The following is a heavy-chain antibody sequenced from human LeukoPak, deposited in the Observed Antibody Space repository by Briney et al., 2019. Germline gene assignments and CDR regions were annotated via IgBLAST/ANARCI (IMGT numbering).Heavy chain of an antibody. D-gene: IGHD4-17*01. V-gene: IGHV3-7*01. Sequence: GGSLRLSCAASGFTFSRYWMNWVRQAPGKGLEWVANIKQDESEKYYVDSVKGRFIISRDNAKNSLYLQMNNLRAEETAVDYCVREVECGDYDGWGAFDIWGQGTMVTVSS. CDR3: VREVECGDYDGWGAFDI. J-gene: IGHJ3*02. CDR1: GFTFSRYW. CDR2: IKQDESEK.